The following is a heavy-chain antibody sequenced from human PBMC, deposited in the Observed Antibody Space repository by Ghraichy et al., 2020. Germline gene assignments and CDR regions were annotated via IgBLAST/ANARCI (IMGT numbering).Heavy chain of an antibody. CDR1: GFTFSSYS. V-gene: IGHV3-21*01. CDR2: ISSSSSYI. D-gene: IGHD1-7*01. CDR3: ARESNWNYFDFDY. J-gene: IGHJ4*02. Sequence: GGSLRLSCAASGFTFSSYSMNWVRQAPGKGLEWVSSISSSSSYIYYADSVKGRFTISRDNAKNSLYLQMNSLRAEDTAVYYCARESNWNYFDFDYWGQGTLVTVSS.